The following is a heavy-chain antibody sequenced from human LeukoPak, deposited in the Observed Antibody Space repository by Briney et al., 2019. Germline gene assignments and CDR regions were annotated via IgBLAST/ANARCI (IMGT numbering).Heavy chain of an antibody. CDR2: ISYDGSNK. D-gene: IGHD6-13*01. Sequence: GGSLRLSCAASGFTFSSYAMHWVRQAPGKGLEWVAVISYDGSNKHYADSVKGRFTISRDNSKNTLYLQMNSLRAEDTAVYYCARRTQPYYFDYWGQGTLVTVSS. J-gene: IGHJ4*02. CDR3: ARRTQPYYFDY. CDR1: GFTFSSYA. V-gene: IGHV3-30*04.